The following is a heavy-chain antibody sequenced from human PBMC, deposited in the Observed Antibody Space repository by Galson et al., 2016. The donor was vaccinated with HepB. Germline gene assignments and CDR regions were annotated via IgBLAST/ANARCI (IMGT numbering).Heavy chain of an antibody. D-gene: IGHD1-1*01. J-gene: IGHJ4*02. Sequence: TLSLTCTVSGGSVSSPSSYWGWIRQPPGKGLEWIGSIYYSGRTYHNPSLKGRVTISVDTSKNQFSLRVRSVTAADTAVYYCARENWNDEVDYWGQGTLVTVSS. CDR1: GGSVSSPSSY. V-gene: IGHV4-39*07. CDR3: ARENWNDEVDY. CDR2: IYYSGRT.